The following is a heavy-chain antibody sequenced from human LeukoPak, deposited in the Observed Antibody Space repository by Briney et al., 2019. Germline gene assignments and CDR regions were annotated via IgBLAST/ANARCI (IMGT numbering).Heavy chain of an antibody. J-gene: IGHJ5*02. V-gene: IGHV3-23*01. CDR2: MSGSGGST. CDR3: ARDFYSSSWGWFDP. CDR1: GFTFSSYA. Sequence: GGSLRLSCAASGFTFSSYAMSWVRQAPGKGLEWVSAMSGSGGSTCYADSVKGRFTISRDNAKNTLYLQMNSLRAEDTAVYYCARDFYSSSWGWFDPWGQGTLVTVSS. D-gene: IGHD6-13*01.